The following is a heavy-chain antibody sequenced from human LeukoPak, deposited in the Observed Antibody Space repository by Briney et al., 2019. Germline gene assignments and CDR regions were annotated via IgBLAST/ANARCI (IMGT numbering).Heavy chain of an antibody. V-gene: IGHV1-69*13. CDR2: IIPIFGTA. CDR3: ARRSGVSYGDYSCDYFDY. Sequence: ASVKVSCKASGGTFSSYAISWVRQAPGQWLEWMGGIIPIFGTANYAQKFQGRVTITADESTSTAYMELSSLRSEDTAVYYCARRSGVSYGDYSCDYFDYWGQGTLVTVSS. CDR1: GGTFSSYA. J-gene: IGHJ4*02. D-gene: IGHD4-17*01.